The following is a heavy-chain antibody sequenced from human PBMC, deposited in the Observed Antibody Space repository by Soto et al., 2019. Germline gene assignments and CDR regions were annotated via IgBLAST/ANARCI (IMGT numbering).Heavy chain of an antibody. CDR2: IKSKTDGGTT. D-gene: IGHD3-10*01. CDR3: TTYLAPGLLWFGDLGGLLDC. V-gene: IGHV3-15*01. Sequence: PGGTLRLSCAASGFTFSNAWMSWVRQAPGKGLEWVGRIKSKTDGGTTDYAAPVTGRFTISRDDSKNTLYLQMNSLKTEDTAVYYCTTYLAPGLLWFGDLGGLLDCWGHGTLFSVSS. CDR1: GFTFSNAW. J-gene: IGHJ4*01.